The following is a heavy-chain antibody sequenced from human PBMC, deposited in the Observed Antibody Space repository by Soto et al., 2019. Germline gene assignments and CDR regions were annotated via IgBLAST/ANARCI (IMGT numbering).Heavy chain of an antibody. CDR2: FISMFGTA. D-gene: IGHD2-8*01. CDR1: GGTFKSYA. CDR3: ARGLTVSSAVLRSFFAMDV. Sequence: QVQLVQSGAEVKKPGSSVKVSCKVSGGTFKSYAISWLRQAPGQGLEWMGGFISMFGTASYAQKFQGRVTISADESMSTTSMELSGLRAEDTAIFFCARGLTVSSAVLRSFFAMDVWVQGTSV. J-gene: IGHJ6*02. V-gene: IGHV1-69*01.